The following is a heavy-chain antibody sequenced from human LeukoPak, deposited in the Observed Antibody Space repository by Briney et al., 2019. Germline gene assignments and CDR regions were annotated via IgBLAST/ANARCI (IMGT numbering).Heavy chain of an antibody. CDR1: GFTFSSYW. V-gene: IGHV3-7*01. CDR2: IKQDGSEK. CDR3: AREAWYSSSWYSHYYYYMDV. J-gene: IGHJ6*03. Sequence: GGSLRLSCAASGFTFSSYWMSWVRQAPGKGLEWVANIKQDGSEKYYVDPVKGRFTISRDNAKNSLYLQMNSLRAEDTAVYYCAREAWYSSSWYSHYYYYMDVWGKGTTVTVSS. D-gene: IGHD6-13*01.